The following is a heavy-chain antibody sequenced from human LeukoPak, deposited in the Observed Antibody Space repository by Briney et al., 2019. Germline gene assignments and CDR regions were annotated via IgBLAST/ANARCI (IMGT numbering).Heavy chain of an antibody. D-gene: IGHD5-12*01. J-gene: IGHJ5*02. CDR3: ARGVATIAGSWFDP. CDR1: GCTFANEG. Sequence: GGSVKVACKASGCTFANEGISWGRQAPGQGLDWMGWISAYNGNTNYAQKLQGRVTMTTDTSTSTAYLDLRSLRSDDTAVYYCARGVATIAGSWFDPWGQGTLVTVSS. CDR2: ISAYNGNT. V-gene: IGHV1-18*01.